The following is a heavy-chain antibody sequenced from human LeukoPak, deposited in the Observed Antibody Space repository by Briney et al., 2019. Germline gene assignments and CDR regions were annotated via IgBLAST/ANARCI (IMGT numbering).Heavy chain of an antibody. Sequence: SETLSLTCTVSSGSISTSNYYWGWVRQPPGKALEWIGNIFYSGSTYYSPSLKSRVTISLDTSRNQFSLKLNSVTAADTAVYYCAKDHIETRGVIIQYSESAGDYWGQGTLVTVSS. D-gene: IGHD3-10*01. CDR3: AKDHIETRGVIIQYSESAGDY. CDR1: SGSISTSNYY. CDR2: IFYSGST. V-gene: IGHV4-39*07. J-gene: IGHJ4*02.